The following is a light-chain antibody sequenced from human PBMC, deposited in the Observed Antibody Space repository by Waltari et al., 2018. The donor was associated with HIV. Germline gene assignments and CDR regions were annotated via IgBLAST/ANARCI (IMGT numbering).Light chain of an antibody. J-gene: IGLJ1*01. Sequence: SYVLTQPASVSVAPGQTANVTCGGDNVESKSVHWYQQRAGKAPILVLYDDTDRPSGIPERFSGSNFGNTATLTISSVEAGDEGDYYCHVWESSSDEYVFGTGTKVTV. CDR3: HVWESSSDEYV. CDR2: DDT. V-gene: IGLV3-21*02. CDR1: NVESKS.